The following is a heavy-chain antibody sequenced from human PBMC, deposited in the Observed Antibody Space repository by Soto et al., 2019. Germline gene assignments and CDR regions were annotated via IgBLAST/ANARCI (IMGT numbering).Heavy chain of an antibody. CDR2: INSDGSST. CDR1: GFTFSSYW. V-gene: IGHV3-74*01. D-gene: IGHD2-15*01. CDR3: VRTSLVVAAATREDY. J-gene: IGHJ4*02. Sequence: EVQLVESGGGLVQPGGSLRLSCAASGFTFSSYWMHWVRQAPGKGLVWVSRINSDGSSTSYADSVKGRFTISRDNAKNTLYLQMNGLRAEDTAVYYCVRTSLVVAAATREDYWGQGTRSPSPQ.